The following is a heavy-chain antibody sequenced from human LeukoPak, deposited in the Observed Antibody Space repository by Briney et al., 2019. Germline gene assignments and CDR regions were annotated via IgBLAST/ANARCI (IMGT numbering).Heavy chain of an antibody. CDR2: INHSGST. CDR1: GGSISSSFYY. V-gene: IGHV4-39*07. Sequence: SETLSLTCTVSGGSISSSFYYWGWIRQPPGKGLEWIGEINHSGSTNYNPSLKSRVTISVDTSKNQFSLKLSSVTAADTAVYYCATFDYGDYVSAFDIWGQGTMVTVSS. J-gene: IGHJ3*02. D-gene: IGHD4-17*01. CDR3: ATFDYGDYVSAFDI.